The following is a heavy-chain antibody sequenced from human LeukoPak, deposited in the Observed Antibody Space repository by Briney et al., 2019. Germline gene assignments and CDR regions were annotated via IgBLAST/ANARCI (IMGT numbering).Heavy chain of an antibody. V-gene: IGHV1-8*01. CDR1: GYTFTSYD. Sequence: AASVKVSCKASGYTFTSYDINWVRQATGQGLEWMGWMNPNSGNTGYAQKFQGRVTMTRNTSISTAYMELSSLRSEDTAVYYCARSRMVRGVIIILRHYYYYGMDVWGQGTTVTVSS. CDR3: ARSRMVRGVIIILRHYYYYGMDV. D-gene: IGHD3-10*01. CDR2: MNPNSGNT. J-gene: IGHJ6*02.